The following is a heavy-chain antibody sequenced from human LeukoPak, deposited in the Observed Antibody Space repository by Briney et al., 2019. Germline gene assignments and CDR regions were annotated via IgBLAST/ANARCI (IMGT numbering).Heavy chain of an antibody. D-gene: IGHD5-24*01. V-gene: IGHV3-30*04. CDR3: ARPTQTEMTRYFDY. CDR1: GFTFSSYS. J-gene: IGHJ4*02. CDR2: ISSDGGDI. Sequence: GGSLRLSCAASGFTFSSYSIHWVCQGPGKGLERVAVISSDGGDIYYEDSVKGRFTISRDNSKNTLYLQMNSLRTEDTAVYYCARPTQTEMTRYFDYWGQGTLVTVSS.